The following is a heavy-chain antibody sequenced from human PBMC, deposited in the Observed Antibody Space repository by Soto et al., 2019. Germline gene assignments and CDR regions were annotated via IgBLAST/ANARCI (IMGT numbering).Heavy chain of an antibody. V-gene: IGHV1-69*13. D-gene: IGHD6-19*01. CDR2: IIPLFGTT. J-gene: IGHJ5*02. CDR3: ARAHGSSWYNWFDP. CDR1: GGTFSSYG. Sequence: SVKVSCKAYGGTFSSYGISWVRQAPGQGLEWMGGIIPLFGTTNFAHKFKGRVAITADESTSTVYMELSSLRFEDTAIYYCARAHGSSWYNWFDPWGQGTLVTVSS.